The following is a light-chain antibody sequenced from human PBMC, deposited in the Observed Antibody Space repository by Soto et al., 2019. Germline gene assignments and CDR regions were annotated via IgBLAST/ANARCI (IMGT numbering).Light chain of an antibody. J-gene: IGKJ3*01. CDR1: QSVTSNY. CDR3: QKYGSAFT. V-gene: IGKV3-20*01. Sequence: EIVLTQSPGTLSLSPGERATLSCRASQSVTSNYLAWYQHKPGQGLRLLIYAASSRATGIPDRFSGSGSGTDFTLTISRLEPEASALYYCQKYGSAFTFGPGTKVDIK. CDR2: AAS.